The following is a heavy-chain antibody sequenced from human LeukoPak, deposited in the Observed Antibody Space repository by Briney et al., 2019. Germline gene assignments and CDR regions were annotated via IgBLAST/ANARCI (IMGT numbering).Heavy chain of an antibody. CDR3: TRVPRITIFWTLDY. D-gene: IGHD3-9*01. CDR2: IRSKAYGGTT. V-gene: IGHV3-49*04. CDR1: GFTFGDYA. Sequence: PGVSLRLSCTASGFTFGDYAMSWVRQAPGKGLEWVGFIRSKAYGGTTEYAASVKGRFTISRDDSKSIAYLQMNSLKTEDTAVYYCTRVPRITIFWTLDYWGQGTLVTVSS. J-gene: IGHJ4*02.